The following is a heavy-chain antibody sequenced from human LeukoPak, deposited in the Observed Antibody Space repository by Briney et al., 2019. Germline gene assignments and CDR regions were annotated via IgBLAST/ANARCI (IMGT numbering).Heavy chain of an antibody. CDR1: GGSFSGYY. CDR2: INHSGST. Sequence: PSETLSLTCAVYGGSFSGYYWSWIRQPPGKGLEWIGEINHSGSTNYNPSLKSRVTISVDTSKNQFSLKLSSVTAADTAVYYCARNPRLGYCTNGVCPGLRYGMDVWGQGTTVTVSS. D-gene: IGHD2-8*01. CDR3: ARNPRLGYCTNGVCPGLRYGMDV. J-gene: IGHJ6*02. V-gene: IGHV4-34*01.